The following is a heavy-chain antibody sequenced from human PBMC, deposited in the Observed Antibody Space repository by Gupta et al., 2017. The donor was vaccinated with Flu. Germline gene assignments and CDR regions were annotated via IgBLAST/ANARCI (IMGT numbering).Heavy chain of an antibody. J-gene: IGHJ4*02. CDR1: GFTFSGSD. CDR3: ARGHWDS. V-gene: IGHV3-48*03. CDR2: SRRSGEP. Sequence: EVQLVYSGGGLVQPGGSLRLSCAASGFTFSGSDMSWVRQARGKGLEWVSFSRRSGEPYYTESVKGRVTISRDNAKNSVYLQMDSLRAEDTACEYCARGHWDSWGQGTLVTVSS.